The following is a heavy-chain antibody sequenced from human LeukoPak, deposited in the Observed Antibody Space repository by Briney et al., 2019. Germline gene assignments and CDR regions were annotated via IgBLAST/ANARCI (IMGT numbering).Heavy chain of an antibody. V-gene: IGHV1-69*04. Sequence: SVKVSCKASGGTYSSYAISWVRQAPGQGLEWMGRIIPILGIANYAQKFQGRVTITADKSTSTAYMELSSLRSEDTAVYYCASVLLWFGEDIYYYYGMDVWGQGTTVTVSS. D-gene: IGHD3-10*01. CDR1: GGTYSSYA. J-gene: IGHJ6*01. CDR2: IIPILGIA. CDR3: ASVLLWFGEDIYYYYGMDV.